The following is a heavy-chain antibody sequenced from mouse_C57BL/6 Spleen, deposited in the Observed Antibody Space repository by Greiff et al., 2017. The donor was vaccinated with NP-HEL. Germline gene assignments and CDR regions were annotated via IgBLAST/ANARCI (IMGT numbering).Heavy chain of an antibody. CDR1: GYTFTSYW. J-gene: IGHJ4*01. CDR3: TRYPYYRNPRYAMDY. Sequence: QVQLQQPGAELVKPGASVKMSCKASGYTFTSYWITWVKQRPGQGLEWIGDIYPGSGSTNYNEKFKSKATLTVDTSSSTAYMQLSSLTSEDSAVYYCTRYPYYRNPRYAMDYWGQGTSGTGSS. V-gene: IGHV1-55*01. D-gene: IGHD2-5*01. CDR2: IYPGSGST.